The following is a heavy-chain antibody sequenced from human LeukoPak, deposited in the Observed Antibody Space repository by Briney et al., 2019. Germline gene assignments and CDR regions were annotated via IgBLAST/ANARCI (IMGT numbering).Heavy chain of an antibody. D-gene: IGHD2-21*02. J-gene: IGHJ4*02. CDR2: IYPGDSDT. Sequence: GEFLKISCKGSGYSFTSYWIGWVRQMPGKGLEWMGIIYPGDSDTRYSPSFQGQVTISADKSISTAYLQWSSLKASDTAMYYCARRGYCGGDCYSEVDYWGQGTLVTVSS. CDR3: ARRGYCGGDCYSEVDY. CDR1: GYSFTSYW. V-gene: IGHV5-51*01.